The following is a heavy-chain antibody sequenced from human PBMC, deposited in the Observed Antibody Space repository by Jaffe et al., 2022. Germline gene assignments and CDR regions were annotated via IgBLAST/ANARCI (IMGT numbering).Heavy chain of an antibody. J-gene: IGHJ6*03. D-gene: IGHD3-16*02. CDR1: GYSFTSYW. CDR2: IYPGDSDT. CDR3: VRHTISTYYDYVWGSYRPLYMDV. V-gene: IGHV5-51*01. Sequence: EVQLVQSGAEVKKPGESLKISCKGSGYSFTSYWIGWVRQMPGKGLEWMGIIYPGDSDTRYSPSFQGQVTISADKSISTAYLQWSSLKASDTAMYYCVRHTISTYYDYVWGSYRPLYMDVWGKGTTVTVSS.